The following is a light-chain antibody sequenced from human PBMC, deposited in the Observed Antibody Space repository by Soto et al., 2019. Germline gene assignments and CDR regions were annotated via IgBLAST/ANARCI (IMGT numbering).Light chain of an antibody. Sequence: AIQLTQSPSSLSASVGDRVTITCRASQGISSALAWYQHKPGRAPRLLIYDASSLQSGVSSRFSGSGSGTDFTLTISSLQPEDFATYYCQQFQSYAPTFGGGTKLEIK. CDR3: QQFQSYAPT. V-gene: IGKV1-13*02. J-gene: IGKJ4*01. CDR1: QGISSA. CDR2: DAS.